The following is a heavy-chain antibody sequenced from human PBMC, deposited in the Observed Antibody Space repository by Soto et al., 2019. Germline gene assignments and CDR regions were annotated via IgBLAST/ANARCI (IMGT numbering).Heavy chain of an antibody. V-gene: IGHV1-69*08. J-gene: IGHJ2*01. CDR1: GDSFSSYT. CDR3: A. CDR2: IVPLLGTT. Sequence: QVQLVQSGAAVEKPGSSVKISCKASGDSFSSYTLSWMRQAPGHGLEWMGRIVPLLGTTNYAQKFQGSVTFTAAKSTRSASMYVRAPSSEGTAVGSCARGR.